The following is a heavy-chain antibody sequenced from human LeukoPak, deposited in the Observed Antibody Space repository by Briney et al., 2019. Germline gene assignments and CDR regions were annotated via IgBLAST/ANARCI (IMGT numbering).Heavy chain of an antibody. Sequence: ASVKVSCKASGYTFTTYGISWVRQAPGLGLEWMGWISTYNGNTNYAQNLQGRVTMTTDTSTTTAYMELSSLRSEDTAVYYCARGGTGSGSYYKGRDYFDYWGQGTLVTVSS. D-gene: IGHD3-10*01. J-gene: IGHJ4*02. V-gene: IGHV1-18*01. CDR3: ARGGTGSGSYYKGRDYFDY. CDR1: GYTFTTYG. CDR2: ISTYNGNT.